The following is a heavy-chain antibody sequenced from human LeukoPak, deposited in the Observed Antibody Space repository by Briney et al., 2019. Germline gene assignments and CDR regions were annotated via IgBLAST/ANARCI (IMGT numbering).Heavy chain of an antibody. Sequence: GESLKISCKGSGYIFTNYWISWVRQMPGKGLEWMGKIDPSDSYTNYSPSFQGHVTISADKSISTAYLQWSSLQASDTAMYYCARHEYYYDSSGYKGVDYWGQGTLVTVSS. J-gene: IGHJ4*02. CDR1: GYIFTNYW. CDR3: ARHEYYYDSSGYKGVDY. V-gene: IGHV5-10-1*01. D-gene: IGHD3-22*01. CDR2: IDPSDSYT.